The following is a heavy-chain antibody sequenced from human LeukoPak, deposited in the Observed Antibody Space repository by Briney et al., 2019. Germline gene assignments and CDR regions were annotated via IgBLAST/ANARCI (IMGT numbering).Heavy chain of an antibody. D-gene: IGHD2-15*01. Sequence: ASVKVSCKASGYSFSSYYMHWVRQAPGQGLEWMGIINPSDGSTNYAQKFQGRVTMTRDMSTSTVYMELSSLRSEDTAVYYCARSGCSGGTCFFDYWGQGTLVTVSS. CDR2: INPSDGST. J-gene: IGHJ4*02. V-gene: IGHV1-46*01. CDR1: GYSFSSYY. CDR3: ARSGCSGGTCFFDY.